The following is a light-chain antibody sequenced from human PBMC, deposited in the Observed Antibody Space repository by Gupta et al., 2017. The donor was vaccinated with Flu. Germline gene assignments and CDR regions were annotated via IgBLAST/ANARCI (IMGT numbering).Light chain of an antibody. CDR1: NDNVGAYNL. CDR3: CSDATGNTYV. V-gene: IGLV2-23*01. Sequence: QSALTQPASVSGSPGPSVTISCTGTNDNVGAYNLVSWYQQHPGKAPKVIIYEDNKWPSGVSIRFSGSKSGNTASLTISGLQAEDEADYYCCSDATGNTYVFGTGTKVTVL. J-gene: IGLJ1*01. CDR2: EDN.